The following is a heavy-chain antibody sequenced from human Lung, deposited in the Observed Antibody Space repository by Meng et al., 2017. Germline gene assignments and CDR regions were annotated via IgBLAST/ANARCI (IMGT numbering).Heavy chain of an antibody. D-gene: IGHD3-10*01. J-gene: IGHJ5*02. CDR3: ARGSITMVRGVSVFDP. CDR2: IYHSGST. V-gene: IGHV4-4*02. Sequence: RWWGPGLVKPSGTLSLTCAVSGGSISSSNWWSWVRQPPGKGLEWIGEIYHSGSTNYNPSLKSRVTISVDKSKNQFSLKLSSVTAADTAVYYCARGSITMVRGVSVFDPWGQGTLVTVSS. CDR1: GGSISSSNW.